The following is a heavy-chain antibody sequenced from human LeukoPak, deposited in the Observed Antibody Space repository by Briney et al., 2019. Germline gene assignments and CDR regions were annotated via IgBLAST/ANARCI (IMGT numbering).Heavy chain of an antibody. V-gene: IGHV3-74*01. CDR3: ATGQGHGMDV. CDR1: GFTFSRYW. Sequence: GGSLRLSCAASGFTFSRYWMHWVRQAPGKGLVWVSRINSDGSSTSYADSVKGRFTISRDNAKNTLYLQLNSLRAEDTAVYYCATGQGHGMDVWRQGTTVTVSS. CDR2: INSDGSST. D-gene: IGHD1-14*01. J-gene: IGHJ6*02.